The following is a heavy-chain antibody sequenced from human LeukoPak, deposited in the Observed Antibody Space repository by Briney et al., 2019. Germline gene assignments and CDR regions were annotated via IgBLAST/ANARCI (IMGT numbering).Heavy chain of an antibody. Sequence: SSVTVSRKASLGILSSYAISWLRQAPGQGLEWMGGIIPFFGSANYAQKIQGRDTITANEFTSTAYMDLSSLRSEHTAVYYGASPVYNCCWWGRYYGVDVWGQGPTITVS. J-gene: IGHJ6*02. CDR2: IIPFFGSA. CDR3: ASPVYNCCWWGRYYGVDV. CDR1: LGILSSYA. V-gene: IGHV1-69*13. D-gene: IGHD1-20*01.